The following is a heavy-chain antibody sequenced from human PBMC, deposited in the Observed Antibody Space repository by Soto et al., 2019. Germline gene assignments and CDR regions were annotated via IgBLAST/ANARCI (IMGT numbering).Heavy chain of an antibody. D-gene: IGHD4-17*01. CDR2: INHSGST. J-gene: IGHJ6*03. Sequence: SETLSLTCAVYGGSFSGYYWSWIRQPPGKGLEWIGEINHSGSTNYNPSLKSRVTISVDTSKNQFSLKLSSVTAADTAVYYCARLFGDYDYYYYYMDVWGKGTTVTVSS. CDR1: GGSFSGYY. CDR3: ARLFGDYDYYYYYMDV. V-gene: IGHV4-34*01.